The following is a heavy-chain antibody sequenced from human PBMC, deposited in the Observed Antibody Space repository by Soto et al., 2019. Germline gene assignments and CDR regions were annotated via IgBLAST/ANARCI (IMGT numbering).Heavy chain of an antibody. CDR2: IYYSGST. J-gene: IGHJ4*02. D-gene: IGHD6-19*01. CDR3: ARSGGGSGWL. CDR1: GGSVSSGSYY. Sequence: QVQLQESGPGLVKPSETLSLTCTVSGGSVSSGSYYWSWIRQTPGKGLEWIAYIYYSGSTKYNPSLKSRVTISRDTSKNQFSLKLTSVTAADTDVYYCARSGGGSGWLGGQGTLVTVSS. V-gene: IGHV4-61*01.